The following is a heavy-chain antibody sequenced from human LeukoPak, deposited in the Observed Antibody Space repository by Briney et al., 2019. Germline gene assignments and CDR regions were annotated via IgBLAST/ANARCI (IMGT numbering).Heavy chain of an antibody. Sequence: PGGSLRLSCAASGFTFSSYAMSWVRQAPGKGLDWVSAISGSGGSTYYADSVKGRFTISRDNSKNTLYLQMNSLRAEDTAVYYCAKAGRGGSGWYIDYWGQGTLVTVSS. V-gene: IGHV3-23*01. CDR1: GFTFSSYA. J-gene: IGHJ4*02. CDR2: ISGSGGST. CDR3: AKAGRGGSGWYIDY. D-gene: IGHD6-19*01.